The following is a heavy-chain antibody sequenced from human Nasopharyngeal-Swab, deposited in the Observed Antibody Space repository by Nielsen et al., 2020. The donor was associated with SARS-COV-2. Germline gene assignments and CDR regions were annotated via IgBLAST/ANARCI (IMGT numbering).Heavy chain of an antibody. CDR1: GFPLSSYA. Sequence: LTCAASGFPLSSYALSGVRPAPGKGLEWVSAISGSGGSTYYADSVKGRFTISRDNSKNTLYLQMNSLRAEDTAVYYCAKGRVTVTTPLDYWGQGTLVTVSS. J-gene: IGHJ4*02. CDR3: AKGRVTVTTPLDY. CDR2: ISGSGGST. D-gene: IGHD4-17*01. V-gene: IGHV3-23*01.